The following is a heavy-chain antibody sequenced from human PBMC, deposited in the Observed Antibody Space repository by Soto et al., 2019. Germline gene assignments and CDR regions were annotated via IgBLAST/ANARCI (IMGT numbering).Heavy chain of an antibody. CDR2: IYHSGST. J-gene: IGHJ5*02. CDR3: ARLYMVRGVMDWFDP. V-gene: IGHV4-4*02. D-gene: IGHD3-10*01. CDR1: GGSINSSNW. Sequence: SETLSLTCAVSGGSINSSNWWSWVRQPPRKGLEWIGEIYHSGSTNYNPSLKSRVTISVDKSKNQFSLKLSSVTAADTAVYYCARLYMVRGVMDWFDPWGQGTLVTVSS.